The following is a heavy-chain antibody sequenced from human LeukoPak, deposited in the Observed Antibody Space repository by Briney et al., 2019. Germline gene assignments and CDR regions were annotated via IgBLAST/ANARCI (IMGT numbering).Heavy chain of an antibody. CDR1: GFTFSSYA. J-gene: IGHJ1*01. Sequence: GGSLRLSCAASGFTFSSYAMSWVRQAPGKGLEWVSAISGSGGSTYYADSVKGRFTISRDNSKNTLYLQMNSLRAGDTAVYYCAKSDCSSTSCYVAEYFQHWGQGTLVTVSS. V-gene: IGHV3-23*01. CDR2: ISGSGGST. D-gene: IGHD2-2*01. CDR3: AKSDCSSTSCYVAEYFQH.